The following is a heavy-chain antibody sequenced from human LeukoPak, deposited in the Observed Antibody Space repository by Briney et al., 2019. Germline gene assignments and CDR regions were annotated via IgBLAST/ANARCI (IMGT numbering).Heavy chain of an antibody. J-gene: IGHJ4*02. CDR2: IYSGGST. CDR1: GFTVSSNY. V-gene: IGHV3-53*01. CDR3: ARGGGYRPYDY. D-gene: IGHD5-12*01. Sequence: PGGSLRLSCAASGFTVSSNYMSWVRPAPGKGLEWVSVIYSGGSTYYADSVKGRSTIPRDNSKNTLYLQMNSLRAEDTAVYYCARGGGYRPYDYWGQGTLVTVSS.